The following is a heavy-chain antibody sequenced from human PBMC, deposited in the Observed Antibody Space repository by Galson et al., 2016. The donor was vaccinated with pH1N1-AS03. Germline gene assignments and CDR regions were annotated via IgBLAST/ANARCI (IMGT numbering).Heavy chain of an antibody. J-gene: IGHJ6*02. Sequence: QSGAEVKKPGESLTVSCETSQYKFSDYWVHWLRQVPGKGLEWLGRTDPSDSYIDYSPSFRGHVSISVDRSISTAYLQWRSLRASDTAVYYCAAAKKGTPPIFVYYTVDVWGQGTTVIVSS. CDR2: TDPSDSYI. CDR3: AAAKKGTPPIFVYYTVDV. D-gene: IGHD2-15*01. V-gene: IGHV5-10-1*01. CDR1: QYKFSDYW.